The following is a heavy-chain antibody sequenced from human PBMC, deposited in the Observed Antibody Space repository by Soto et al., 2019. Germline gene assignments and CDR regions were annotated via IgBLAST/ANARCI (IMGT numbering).Heavy chain of an antibody. V-gene: IGHV1-69*12. Sequence: QVQLVQSGAEVKKPGSSVKVSCKASGGTFSSYAISWVRQAPGQGLEWMGGIIPIFGTANYAQKVQGRVTITADESTSTAYMELNSLRSEDTSAYYCASRVDYGESAFDIWGQGTMVTVSS. J-gene: IGHJ3*02. D-gene: IGHD4-17*01. CDR3: ASRVDYGESAFDI. CDR2: IIPIFGTA. CDR1: GGTFSSYA.